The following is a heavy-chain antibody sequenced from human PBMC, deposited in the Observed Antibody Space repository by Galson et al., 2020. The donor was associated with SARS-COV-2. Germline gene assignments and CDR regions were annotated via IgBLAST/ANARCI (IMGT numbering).Heavy chain of an antibody. CDR3: AKDLGQYYGDYGPGDY. CDR1: GFTFSSYG. J-gene: IGHJ4*02. Sequence: TGGSLRLSCAASGFTFSSYGMHWVRQAPGKGLEWVAVISYDGSNKYYADSVKGRFTISRDNSKNTLYLQMNSLRAEDTAVYYCAKDLGQYYGDYGPGDYWGQGTLVTVSS. CDR2: ISYDGSNK. V-gene: IGHV3-30*18. D-gene: IGHD4-17*01.